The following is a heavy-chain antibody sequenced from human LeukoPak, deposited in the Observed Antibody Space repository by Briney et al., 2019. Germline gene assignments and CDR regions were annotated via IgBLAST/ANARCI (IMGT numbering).Heavy chain of an antibody. Sequence: SETLSLTCTVSGGSISSGVYYWSWIRQHPGKGLEWIGYIYYSGSTYYNPSLESRVTISVDTSKNQFSLKLSSVTAADTAAYNCASTEGARAGYFDDWGQGTLVTVSS. D-gene: IGHD1-14*01. CDR3: ASTEGARAGYFDD. V-gene: IGHV4-31*03. J-gene: IGHJ4*02. CDR2: IYYSGST. CDR1: GGSISSGVYY.